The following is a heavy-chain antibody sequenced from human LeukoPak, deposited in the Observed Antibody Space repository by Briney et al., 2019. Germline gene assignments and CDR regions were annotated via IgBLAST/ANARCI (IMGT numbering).Heavy chain of an antibody. V-gene: IGHV3-74*01. CDR1: GFIFRNYW. J-gene: IGHJ4*02. CDR2: INPNGITT. D-gene: IGHD4-17*01. CDR3: ARDFAGDRDY. Sequence: GGSLRLSCAASGFIFRNYWMHWVRQAPGKGLVWVARINPNGITTTYTDSVKGRFTISRDNAKNTLYLQMNSLRVEDTAVYYCARDFAGDRDYWGQGTLVTVSS.